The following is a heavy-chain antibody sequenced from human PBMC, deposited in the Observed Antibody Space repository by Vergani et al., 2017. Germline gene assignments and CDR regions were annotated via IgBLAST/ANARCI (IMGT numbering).Heavy chain of an antibody. CDR3: AKDTYGGNTRGVVYYFDY. D-gene: IGHD4-23*01. CDR2: ISGSGGST. V-gene: IGHV3-23*01. J-gene: IGHJ4*02. Sequence: EVQLLESGGGLVQPGGSLRLSCAASGFTFSSYAMSWVRQAPGKGLEWVSAISGSGGSTYYADSEKGRFTISRDNSKNTLYLQMNSLRAEDTAVYYCAKDTYGGNTRGVVYYFDYWGQGTLVTVSS. CDR1: GFTFSSYA.